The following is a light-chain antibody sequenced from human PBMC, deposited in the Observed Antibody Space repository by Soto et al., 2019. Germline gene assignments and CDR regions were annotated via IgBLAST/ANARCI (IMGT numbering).Light chain of an antibody. J-gene: IGKJ4*01. CDR3: QQYNQWPLT. CDR2: GAS. Sequence: ETVMTQSPATLSVSPGESATLSCRAGQSVNSYLAWYQQKPGQAPRLLIRGASARATGIPARFSGSGSGTEFTLTISSLQSEDFAVYYCQQYNQWPLTFGGGTKVEI. CDR1: QSVNSY. V-gene: IGKV3-15*01.